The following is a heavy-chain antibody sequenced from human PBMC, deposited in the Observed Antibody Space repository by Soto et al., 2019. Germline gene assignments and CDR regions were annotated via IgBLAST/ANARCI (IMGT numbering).Heavy chain of an antibody. Sequence: GGSLRLSCAASGVTFSSYGMHWVRQAPGKGLEWVAVIWYDGSNKYYADSVKGRFTISRDNSKNTLYLQMNSLRAEDTAVYYCARDQRGGAFDIWGQGTMVTVSS. J-gene: IGHJ3*02. D-gene: IGHD2-15*01. CDR1: GVTFSSYG. V-gene: IGHV3-33*01. CDR3: ARDQRGGAFDI. CDR2: IWYDGSNK.